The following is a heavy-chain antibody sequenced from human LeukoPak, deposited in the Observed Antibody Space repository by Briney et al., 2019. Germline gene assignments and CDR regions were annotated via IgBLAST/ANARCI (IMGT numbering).Heavy chain of an antibody. CDR2: ICTAGDT. CDR3: ARAPTQGWYFDL. Sequence: GGSLRLSCAASGFTFSSYDMHWVRQATGKGLEWVSAICTAGDTYYPGSLKGRFTISRENAKNSLYLQMNSLRAGDTAVYYCARAPTQGWYFDLWGRGALVTVSS. CDR1: GFTFSSYD. V-gene: IGHV3-13*01. J-gene: IGHJ2*01.